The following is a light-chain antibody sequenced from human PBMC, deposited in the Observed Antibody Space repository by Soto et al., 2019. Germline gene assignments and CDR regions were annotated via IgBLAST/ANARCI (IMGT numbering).Light chain of an antibody. CDR2: LGS. J-gene: IGKJ5*01. CDR1: QSLLHSNGYNY. CDR3: MQALQTPPT. Sequence: DGVMTQSPLSLPVTPGEPASISCRSSQSLLHSNGYNYLDWYLQKPGQSPQLLIYLGSNRASRVPDRFSGSGSGTDFTLKISRVEAEDVGVYYCMQALQTPPTFGQGTRLEIK. V-gene: IGKV2-28*01.